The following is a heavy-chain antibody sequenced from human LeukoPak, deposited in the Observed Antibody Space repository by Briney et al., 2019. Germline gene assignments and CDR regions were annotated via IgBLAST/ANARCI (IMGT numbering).Heavy chain of an antibody. CDR2: IRYDGSNK. V-gene: IGHV3-30*02. D-gene: IGHD3-10*01. CDR3: AKDLFGVTNFDY. CDR1: GFTFSSYG. J-gene: IGHJ4*02. Sequence: PGGSLRLSCAASGFTFSSYGMHWVRQAPGKGLGWVAFIRYDGSNKYYADSVKGRFTISRDNSKNTLYLQMNSLRAEDTAVYYCAKDLFGVTNFDYWGQGTLVTVSS.